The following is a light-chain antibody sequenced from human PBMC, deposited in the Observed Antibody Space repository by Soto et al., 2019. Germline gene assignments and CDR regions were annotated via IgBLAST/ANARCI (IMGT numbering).Light chain of an antibody. J-gene: IGKJ4*01. CDR2: AAF. V-gene: IGKV1-27*01. Sequence: DIQMIQSPSSLSASVGDRVTITCRATRDIGNYLAWYQQKPGKVPELLICAAFTLQSRVPSRFSGSGSGTTFTLTISSLQPDDAATYYCQNYDGAPLTFGGGTKVEIK. CDR1: RDIGNY. CDR3: QNYDGAPLT.